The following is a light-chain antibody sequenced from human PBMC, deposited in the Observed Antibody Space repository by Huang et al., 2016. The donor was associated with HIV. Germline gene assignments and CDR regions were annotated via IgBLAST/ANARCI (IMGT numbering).Light chain of an antibody. CDR3: QEYSHWPQT. V-gene: IGKV3-15*01. Sequence: EIVLTQSPATLSVSPGERATLSCRASQSINTNLAWYQQKYGQAPRLLISGASTRASGIPARFSGSGSRTEFTLTISSLQSEDFAVYYCQEYSHWPQTFGQGTKVEIK. CDR2: GAS. J-gene: IGKJ1*01. CDR1: QSINTN.